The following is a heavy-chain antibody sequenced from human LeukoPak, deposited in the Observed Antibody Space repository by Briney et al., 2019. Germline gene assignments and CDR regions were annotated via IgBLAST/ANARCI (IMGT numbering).Heavy chain of an antibody. D-gene: IGHD3-10*01. CDR1: GGSISNYC. V-gene: IGHV4-59*08. J-gene: IGHJ4*02. CDR3: ARYKDVLLWFGELSDERTFDY. Sequence: SESLSLTCTVSGGSISNYCWSWIRQPPGKGLEWIGYICYSGATNYNPSLKSRVTISVDRSKNQFSLKLISVTAADTAVYYCARYKDVLLWFGELSDERTFDYWGQGTLVTVSS. CDR2: ICYSGAT.